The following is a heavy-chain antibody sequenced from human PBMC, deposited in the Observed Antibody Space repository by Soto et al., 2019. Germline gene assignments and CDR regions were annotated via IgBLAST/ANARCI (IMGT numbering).Heavy chain of an antibody. CDR1: RFTFRTYA. CDR2: ISANGGAT. Sequence: PGGSLRLSCTASRFTFRTYAMTWVRQAPGKGLEWVSTISANGGATYYADSVRGRFTVSRDNSNDTLYLQMSSLRAEDTAVYYCAKDFRLVLRGEESWGQGTLVTVSS. D-gene: IGHD2-15*01. V-gene: IGHV3-23*01. CDR3: AKDFRLVLRGEES. J-gene: IGHJ5*02.